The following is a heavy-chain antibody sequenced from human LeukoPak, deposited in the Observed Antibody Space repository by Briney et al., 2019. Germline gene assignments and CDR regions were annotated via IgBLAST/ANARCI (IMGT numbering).Heavy chain of an antibody. Sequence: WASVKVSCKVSGYTLTELSMHWVRQAPGKGLEWMGGFDPEDGETIYAQKFQGRVTMTEDTSTDTAYMGLSSLRSEDTAVYYCAKVTNRYSSGRAAFDPWGQGTLVTVSS. J-gene: IGHJ5*02. V-gene: IGHV1-24*01. CDR1: GYTLTELS. CDR2: FDPEDGET. CDR3: AKVTNRYSSGRAAFDP. D-gene: IGHD6-19*01.